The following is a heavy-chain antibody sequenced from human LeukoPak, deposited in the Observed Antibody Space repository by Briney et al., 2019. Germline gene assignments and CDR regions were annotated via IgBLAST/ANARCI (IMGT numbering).Heavy chain of an antibody. CDR2: INAGNGNT. CDR1: GYTFTSYA. V-gene: IGHV1-3*01. CDR3: ARAMVRGVTINWFDP. J-gene: IGHJ5*02. Sequence: DSVTVSCKASGYTFTSYAMHWVRQAPGQRLEWMGWINAGNGNTKYSQKFQGRVTITRDTSASTAYMELSSLRSEDTAVYYCARAMVRGVTINWFDPWGQGTLVTVSS. D-gene: IGHD3-10*01.